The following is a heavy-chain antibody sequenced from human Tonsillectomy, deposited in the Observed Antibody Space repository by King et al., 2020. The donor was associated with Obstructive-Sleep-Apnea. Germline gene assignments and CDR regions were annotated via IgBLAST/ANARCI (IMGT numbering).Heavy chain of an antibody. V-gene: IGHV1-2*02. J-gene: IGHJ4*02. Sequence: VQLVQSGAEVKRPGASVKVSCKASGYTFTDYCIHWVRQAPGRGLEWMGWMNPNSGGTNCAQKFQGRVTMTRDTSISTAYMELSSLRSDDTAVYFCAIWLSGYFDYWGQGTLVTVSS. D-gene: IGHD5-18*01. CDR2: MNPNSGGT. CDR1: GYTFTDYC. CDR3: AIWLSGYFDY.